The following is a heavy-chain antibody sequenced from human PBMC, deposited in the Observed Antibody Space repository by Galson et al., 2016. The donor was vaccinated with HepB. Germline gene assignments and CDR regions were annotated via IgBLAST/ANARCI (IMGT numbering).Heavy chain of an antibody. V-gene: IGHV3-23*01. Sequence: SLRLSCAASGFTLSNYAMSWVRQAPGKGLEWVSDISGSGITTYYVDSVKGRFTISRDNSKKTVYLQMSSLRAEDTAVYYCARLFGGYIDYWGQGTLVTVSS. CDR2: ISGSGITT. J-gene: IGHJ4*02. CDR1: GFTLSNYA. D-gene: IGHD2-15*01. CDR3: ARLFGGYIDY.